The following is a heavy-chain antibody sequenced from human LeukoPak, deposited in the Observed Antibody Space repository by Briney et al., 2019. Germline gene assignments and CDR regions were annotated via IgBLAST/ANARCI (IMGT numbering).Heavy chain of an antibody. CDR1: GFTFSTYT. D-gene: IGHD1-26*01. CDR3: ATGGVVVGAGFDY. V-gene: IGHV3-21*01. J-gene: IGHJ4*02. CDR2: ISSSTTYI. Sequence: GGSLRLSCAASGFTFSTYTMSWVRQAPGKGLEWVSSISSSTTYIYYADSVKGRFTISRDNAKNSLYLQINNLRAEDTAVYYCATGGVVVGAGFDYWGQGTLVTVSS.